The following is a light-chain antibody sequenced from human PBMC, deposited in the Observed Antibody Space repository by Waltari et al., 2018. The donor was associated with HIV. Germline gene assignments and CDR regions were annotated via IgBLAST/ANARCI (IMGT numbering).Light chain of an antibody. CDR1: SSDVRCSNY. Sequence: SALTQPASVSGSPGQSITICCTGTSSDVRCSNYVYWYQQHPGKARQLMIYDVSKLHAGVSNRFSGSQSGNTASLTISGLKAEDEADYYCSSYISSSNLFGGGTKLTVL. CDR3: SSYISSSNL. J-gene: IGLJ3*02. CDR2: DVS. V-gene: IGLV2-14*01.